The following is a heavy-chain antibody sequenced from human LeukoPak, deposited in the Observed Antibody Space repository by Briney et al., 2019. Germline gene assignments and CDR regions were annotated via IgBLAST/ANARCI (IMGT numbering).Heavy chain of an antibody. CDR3: ARGGYSSGWYVFDY. J-gene: IGHJ4*02. V-gene: IGHV3-64*01. CDR2: ISSNGGST. Sequence: GGSLRLSCAASGFTFSSYAMHWVRQAPGKGLEYVSAISSNGGSTYYANSVKGRFTISRDNSKNTLYLQMGSLRAEDTAVYYCARGGYSSGWYVFDYWGQGTLVTVSS. CDR1: GFTFSSYA. D-gene: IGHD6-19*01.